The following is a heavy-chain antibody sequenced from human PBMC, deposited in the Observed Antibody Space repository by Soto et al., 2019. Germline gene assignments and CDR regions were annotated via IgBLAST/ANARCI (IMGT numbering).Heavy chain of an antibody. CDR1: GGSISSGGYY. CDR3: ARVVDYDSMTFDY. CDR2: IYYSGST. V-gene: IGHV4-31*03. J-gene: IGHJ4*02. Sequence: SETLSLTCTVSGGSISSGGYYWSWIRQHPGKGLEWIGYIYYSGSTYYNPSLKSRVTISVDTSKNQFSLKLSSVTAADTAVYYCARVVDYDSMTFDYWGQGTLVTVSS. D-gene: IGHD3-22*01.